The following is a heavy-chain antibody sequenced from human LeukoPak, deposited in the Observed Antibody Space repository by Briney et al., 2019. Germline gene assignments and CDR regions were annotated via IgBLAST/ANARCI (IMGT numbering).Heavy chain of an antibody. Sequence: SETLSLTCIVSGGSITSYYWGWIRQPPGKGLEWIGSIYYSGSTYYNPSLKSRVTISVDTSKNQFSLKLSSVTAADTAVYYCAEGPGVRGVIHFDYWGQGTLVTVSS. J-gene: IGHJ4*02. CDR2: IYYSGST. CDR1: GGSITSYY. V-gene: IGHV4-39*07. D-gene: IGHD3-10*01. CDR3: AEGPGVRGVIHFDY.